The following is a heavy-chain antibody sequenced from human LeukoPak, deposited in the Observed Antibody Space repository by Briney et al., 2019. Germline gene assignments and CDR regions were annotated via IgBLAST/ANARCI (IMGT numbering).Heavy chain of an antibody. CDR1: GFIVSSYE. V-gene: IGHV3-48*03. CDR2: ISSSGSSI. Sequence: GESLRLSCAASGFIVSSYEMNWVRQAPGKGLEWVSYISSSGSSIFYPDSVKGRFTISRDNAKNSLYLQMNSLRAEDTAVYYCARRFDLWGRGTLVTVSS. J-gene: IGHJ2*01. CDR3: ARRFDL.